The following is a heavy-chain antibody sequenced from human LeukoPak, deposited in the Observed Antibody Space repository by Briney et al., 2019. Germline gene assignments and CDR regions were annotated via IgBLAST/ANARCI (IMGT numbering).Heavy chain of an antibody. Sequence: GGSLRLSCAASEFTLSDYYMSWIRQAPGKGIEWLSSVSRGGNTIYYADSVKGRLTISRDKDKNSLYMQMNRMRADETAVYFCARDKYETSGCFDYWGQGALVTVSS. D-gene: IGHD3-22*01. CDR3: ARDKYETSGCFDY. V-gene: IGHV3-11*01. J-gene: IGHJ4*02. CDR2: VSRGGNTI. CDR1: EFTLSDYY.